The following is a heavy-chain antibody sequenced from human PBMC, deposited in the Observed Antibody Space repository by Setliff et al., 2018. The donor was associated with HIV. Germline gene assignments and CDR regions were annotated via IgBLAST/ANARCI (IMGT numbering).Heavy chain of an antibody. CDR3: ARESDDGNFLGWFDP. Sequence: GASVKVSCKASGYSFTSYGMNWVRQAPGQGLEWMGRISTNTGDPMYAQGFTGRFVFSLDITANTAYLQISSLKTEDTAVYYCARESDDGNFLGWFDPWGQGTLVTVSS. CDR2: ISTNTGDP. V-gene: IGHV7-4-1*01. D-gene: IGHD1-26*01. CDR1: GYSFTSYG. J-gene: IGHJ5*02.